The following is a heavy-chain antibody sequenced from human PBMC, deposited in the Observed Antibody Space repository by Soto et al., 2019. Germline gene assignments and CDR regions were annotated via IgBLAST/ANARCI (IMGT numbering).Heavy chain of an antibody. J-gene: IGHJ5*02. CDR3: AREGALKPFSS. CDR1: VFTFSNYN. Sequence: PGGSLRLSCVASVFTFSNYNMNWVRQAPGKGLEWVSHISGTGVYIHYADAVKGRFTISRDNAKSSVYLQMNSLRAEDTAVYYCAREGALKPFSSWGQGALVTVSS. CDR2: ISGTGVYI. V-gene: IGHV3-21*01.